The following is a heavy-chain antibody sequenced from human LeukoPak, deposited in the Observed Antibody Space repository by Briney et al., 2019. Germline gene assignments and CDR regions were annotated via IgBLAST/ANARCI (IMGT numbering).Heavy chain of an antibody. CDR2: INHSGST. J-gene: IGHJ5*02. CDR1: GGSFSGYY. D-gene: IGHD3-10*01. CDR3: ARVLPYGSGSYYRSKNNWFDP. V-gene: IGHV4-34*01. Sequence: ASETLSLTRAVYGGSFSGYYWSWIRQPPGKGLEWIGEINHSGSTNYNPSLKSRVTISVDTSKNQFSLKLSSVTAADTAVYYCARVLPYGSGSYYRSKNNWFDPWGQGTLVTVSS.